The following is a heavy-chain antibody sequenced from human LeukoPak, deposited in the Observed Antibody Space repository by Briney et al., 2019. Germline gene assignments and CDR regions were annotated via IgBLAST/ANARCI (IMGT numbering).Heavy chain of an antibody. CDR2: IIPILATE. V-gene: IGHV1-69*11. D-gene: IGHD6-13*01. J-gene: IGHJ4*02. CDR3: ARDRRAAGGFFSPEY. CDR1: GGTFSSYA. Sequence: SVKVSCKASGGTFSSYAFSWVRQAPRQGLEWMGRIIPILATEFYAQKVQDRLTITADPSTSTAYMELSSLRSDDTAVYYCARDRRAAGGFFSPEYWGQGTQVTVSS.